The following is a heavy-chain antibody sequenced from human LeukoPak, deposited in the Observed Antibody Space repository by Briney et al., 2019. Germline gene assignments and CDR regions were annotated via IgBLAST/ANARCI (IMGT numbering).Heavy chain of an antibody. V-gene: IGHV3-7*01. D-gene: IGHD3-22*01. CDR3: ARDWLAGNPYHAFDL. CDR2: IKEDGSEE. J-gene: IGHJ3*01. Sequence: GGSLRLSCAASGFTFSSYWMTWVRQAPGKGLECVANIKEDGSEEYYVDSVKGRFSISRDNAKNSLHLQMNSLRAEDTAVYYCARDWLAGNPYHAFDLWGKGTMVTVSS. CDR1: GFTFSSYW.